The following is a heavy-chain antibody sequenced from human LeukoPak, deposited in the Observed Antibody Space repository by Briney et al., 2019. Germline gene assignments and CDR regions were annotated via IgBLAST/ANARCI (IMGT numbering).Heavy chain of an antibody. CDR3: AKERYRNGEIFDY. V-gene: IGHV3-30*02. J-gene: IGHJ4*02. CDR1: GFTFSSYG. D-gene: IGHD5-18*01. CDR2: IWYDGSNK. Sequence: PGGSLRLSCAASGFTFSSYGMHWVRQAPGKGLEWVAVIWYDGSNKYYADSVKGRFTISRDNSKNTLYLQMNSLRAEDTAVYYCAKERYRNGEIFDYWGQGTLVTVSS.